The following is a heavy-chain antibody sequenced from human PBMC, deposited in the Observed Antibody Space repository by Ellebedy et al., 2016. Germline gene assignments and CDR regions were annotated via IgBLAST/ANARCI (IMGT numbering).Heavy chain of an antibody. CDR1: GFTFHDYA. J-gene: IGHJ4*02. CDR3: TRETSGYSAFIDY. CDR2: IRSKADGGTT. D-gene: IGHD5-12*01. V-gene: IGHV3-49*03. Sequence: GESLKISXTASGFTFHDYAMSWLRRAPGKGLEWVGFIRSKADGGTTEYVASVKGRFTISRDDSKSIAYLQMNSLKTEDTAMYYCTRETSGYSAFIDYWGQGTLVTVSS.